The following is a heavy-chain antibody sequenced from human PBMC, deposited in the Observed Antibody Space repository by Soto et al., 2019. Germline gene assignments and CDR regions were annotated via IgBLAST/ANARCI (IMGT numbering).Heavy chain of an antibody. Sequence: QVQLVQSGAEVKKPGASVKVSCKASGYTFTSYDINWVRQASGQGLEWMGWMNLNSGGRGYAQKFQGRVTMTRDTPKSTAYMELSSLRSDDTAMYYCARANGDFDYWGQGTLVTVSS. CDR2: MNLNSGGR. J-gene: IGHJ4*02. D-gene: IGHD4-17*01. CDR3: ARANGDFDY. V-gene: IGHV1-8*01. CDR1: GYTFTSYD.